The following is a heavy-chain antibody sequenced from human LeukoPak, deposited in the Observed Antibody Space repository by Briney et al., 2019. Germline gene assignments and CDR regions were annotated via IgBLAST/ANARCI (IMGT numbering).Heavy chain of an antibody. CDR3: ARELRESYYDY. J-gene: IGHJ4*02. V-gene: IGHV3-53*01. Sequence: SGGSLRLSCAASGFTVSSNYMSWVRQAPGKGLEWVSVIYSGGSTYYADSVKGRFTISRDNSKNTLYLQMNSLRAEDTAVYYCARELRESYYDYWGQGTLVTVSS. CDR2: IYSGGST. CDR1: GFTVSSNY. D-gene: IGHD4-17*01.